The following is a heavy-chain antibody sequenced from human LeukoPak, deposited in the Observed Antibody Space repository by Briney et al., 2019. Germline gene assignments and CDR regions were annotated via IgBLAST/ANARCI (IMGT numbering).Heavy chain of an antibody. Sequence: SVKVSCKASGYTFTGYYMHWVRQAPGQGLEWMGWVNPNNGGTSYAQKFQGRVTMTRDTSISTAYMDLSRLRSDDTAVYYCATPLHYYGSGTYYDYWGQGTLVTVSS. CDR3: ATPLHYYGSGTYYDY. V-gene: IGHV1-2*02. D-gene: IGHD3-10*01. CDR2: VNPNNGGT. J-gene: IGHJ4*02. CDR1: GYTFTGYY.